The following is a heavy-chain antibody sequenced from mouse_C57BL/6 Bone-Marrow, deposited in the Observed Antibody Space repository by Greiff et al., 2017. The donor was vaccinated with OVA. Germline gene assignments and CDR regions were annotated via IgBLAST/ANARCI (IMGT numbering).Heavy chain of an antibody. V-gene: IGHV1-82*01. CDR2: IYPGDGDT. D-gene: IGHD2-1*01. CDR1: GYAFSSSW. Sequence: VKVVESGPELVKPGASVKISCKASGYAFSSSWMNWVKQRPGKGLEWIGRIYPGDGDTNYNGKFKGKATLTADKSSSTAYMQLSSLTSEDSAVYFCASQGDYYGNYDYWGQGTTLTVSS. J-gene: IGHJ2*01. CDR3: ASQGDYYGNYDY.